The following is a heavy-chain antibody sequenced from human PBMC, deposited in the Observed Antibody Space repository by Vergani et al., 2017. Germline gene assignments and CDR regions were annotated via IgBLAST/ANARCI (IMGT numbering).Heavy chain of an antibody. CDR3: ARVLVAPPEEAFDI. V-gene: IGHV4-31*03. CDR1: GGSISSGGYY. Sequence: QVQLQESGPGLVKPSQTLSLTCTVSGGSISSGGYYWSWVRQHPGKGLEWIGYIYYSGSTYYNPSLKSRVTISVDTSKNQFSLKLSSVTAADTAVYYCARVLVAPPEEAFDIWGQGTMVTVSS. D-gene: IGHD2-2*01. J-gene: IGHJ3*02. CDR2: IYYSGST.